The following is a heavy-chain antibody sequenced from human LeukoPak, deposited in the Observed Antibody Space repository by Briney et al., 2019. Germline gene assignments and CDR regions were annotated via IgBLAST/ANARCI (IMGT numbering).Heavy chain of an antibody. J-gene: IGHJ4*02. D-gene: IGHD6-6*01. V-gene: IGHV4-59*11. CDR1: GGSISSHY. CDR2: IYYSGST. Sequence: SETLSLTCTVSGGSISSHYWSWIRQPPGKGLEWIGYIYYSGSTNYNPSLKSRVTISVDTSKNQLSLKLSSVTAADTAVYYCARGYSSSSLMLDYWGQGTLVTVSS. CDR3: ARGYSSSSLMLDY.